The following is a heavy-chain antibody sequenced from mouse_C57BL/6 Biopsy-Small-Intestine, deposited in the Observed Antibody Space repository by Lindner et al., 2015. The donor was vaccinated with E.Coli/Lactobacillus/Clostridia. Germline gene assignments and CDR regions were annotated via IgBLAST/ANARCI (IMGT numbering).Heavy chain of an antibody. D-gene: IGHD2-4*01. CDR1: GFTFSTYG. Sequence: VQLQESGGDLVKPGGSLKLSCAASGFTFSTYGMSWVRQTPDKRLEWVATISSGGSYTYYLDSVKGRFTISRDNAKNTLYLQMSSLKSEDTAMYYCYDYGPLFAYWGQGTLVTVSA. V-gene: IGHV5-6*01. J-gene: IGHJ3*01. CDR2: ISSGGSYT. CDR3: YDYGPLFAY.